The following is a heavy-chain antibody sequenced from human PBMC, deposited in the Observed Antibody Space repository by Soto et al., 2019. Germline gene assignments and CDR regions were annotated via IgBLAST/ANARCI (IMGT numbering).Heavy chain of an antibody. V-gene: IGHV3-7*01. D-gene: IGHD2-2*01. J-gene: IGHJ6*02. Sequence: EVQLVESGGGLVQPGGSLRLSCAASGFTFSSYWMSWVRQAPGKGLEWVANIKQDGSEKYYVDSVKGRFTISRDHAKNSLYLQMNSLRAEDTAVYYCARAGRGVVEPAATPSYYYYYGMDVWGQGTTVTVSS. CDR2: IKQDGSEK. CDR3: ARAGRGVVEPAATPSYYYYYGMDV. CDR1: GFTFSSYW.